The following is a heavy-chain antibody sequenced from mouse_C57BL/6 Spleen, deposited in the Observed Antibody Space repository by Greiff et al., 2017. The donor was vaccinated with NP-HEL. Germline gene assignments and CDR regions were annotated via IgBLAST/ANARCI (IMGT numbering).Heavy chain of an antibody. J-gene: IGHJ1*03. D-gene: IGHD2-4*01. CDR1: GYSITSDY. CDR3: ARSPIHYDYEMYLDV. V-gene: IGHV3-8*01. CDR2: ISYSGST. Sequence: EVKLMESGPGLAKPSQTLSLTCSVTGYSITSDYWNWIRKFPGNKLEYMGYISYSGSTYYNPSLKSRISITRDTSKNQYYLQLNSVTTEDTATYYCARSPIHYDYEMYLDVWGTGTTVTVSS.